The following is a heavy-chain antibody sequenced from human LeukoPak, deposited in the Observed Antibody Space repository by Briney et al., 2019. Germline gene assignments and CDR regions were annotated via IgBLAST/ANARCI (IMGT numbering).Heavy chain of an antibody. D-gene: IGHD6-25*01. Sequence: GGSLRLSCAASGFTFSSYWMSWVRQAPGMGPEWVSAISGGGFATYYADSVKGRFTISRDNSQNKMYLQMNNLRVEDTAMYYCAKDQRICGQGTLVTVSS. V-gene: IGHV3-23*01. J-gene: IGHJ4*02. CDR3: AKDQRI. CDR2: ISGGGFAT. CDR1: GFTFSSYW.